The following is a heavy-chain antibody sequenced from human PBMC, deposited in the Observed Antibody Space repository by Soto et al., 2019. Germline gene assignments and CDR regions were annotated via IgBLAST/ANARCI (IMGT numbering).Heavy chain of an antibody. J-gene: IGHJ3*02. CDR1: GYTFTSHT. Sequence: QVQLVQSGAEEEKPGASVKVSCKASGYTFTSHTMHWVRQAPGQRLEWMGCIDAGNGNTKYSQQFQGRVTITRDTSASTMYMELSSLVSEDTAVYYCAREVRLAWRGAFDIWGPGTMVTVSS. CDR3: AREVRLAWRGAFDI. CDR2: IDAGNGNT. V-gene: IGHV1-3*05. D-gene: IGHD3-10*01.